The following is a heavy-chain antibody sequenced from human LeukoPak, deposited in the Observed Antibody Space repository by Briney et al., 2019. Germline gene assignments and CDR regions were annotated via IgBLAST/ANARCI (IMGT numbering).Heavy chain of an antibody. J-gene: IGHJ4*02. CDR3: AKDRTGIVGATAFDY. V-gene: IGHV3-23*01. D-gene: IGHD1-26*01. CDR1: GFTFSGYA. CDR2: LSGGGGNT. Sequence: PGGSLRLSCAASGFTFSGYAVSWVRQAPGKGLEWVSALSGGGGNTNYADSVKGRFTISRDNSKHTLYLQMNSLRAEDTAVYYCAKDRTGIVGATAFDYWGQGTLVTVSS.